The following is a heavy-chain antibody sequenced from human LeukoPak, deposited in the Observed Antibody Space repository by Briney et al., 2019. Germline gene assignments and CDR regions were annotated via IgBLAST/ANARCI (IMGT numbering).Heavy chain of an antibody. CDR1: GYTFTGYY. CDR2: INPNSGGT. D-gene: IGHD3-22*01. CDR3: ATTRGNYYDSLLPNWFDS. Sequence: ASVKVSCKASGYTFTGYYMHWVRQAPGQGLEWMGWINPNSGGTNYAQKFQGRVTMTRDTSISTAYMELSRLRSDDTAVYYCATTRGNYYDSLLPNWFDSWGQGTLVTVSS. J-gene: IGHJ5*01. V-gene: IGHV1-2*02.